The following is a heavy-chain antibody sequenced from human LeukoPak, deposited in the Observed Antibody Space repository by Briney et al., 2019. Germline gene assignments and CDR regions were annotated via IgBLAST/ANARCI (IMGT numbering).Heavy chain of an antibody. Sequence: GDPLRLFCAASGFTFSSYSMHWVRQAPGKGLEWFSSINSSSSYIYYADSVKGRFTISRDNAKNSLCLQMNSLRAEDTAVYYCARETGGYSYGGEYYYYGMDVWGQGTTVTVSS. CDR3: ARETGGYSYGGEYYYYGMDV. J-gene: IGHJ6*02. V-gene: IGHV3-21*01. D-gene: IGHD5-18*01. CDR2: INSSSSYI. CDR1: GFTFSSYS.